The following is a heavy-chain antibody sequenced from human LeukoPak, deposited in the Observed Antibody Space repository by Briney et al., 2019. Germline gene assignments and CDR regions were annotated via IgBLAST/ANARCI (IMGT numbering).Heavy chain of an antibody. D-gene: IGHD2-2*01. CDR2: IYYSGST. CDR1: GGSISSSSYY. V-gene: IGHV4-39*01. J-gene: IGHJ4*02. Sequence: PSETLSLTCTVSGGSISSSSYYWGWIRQPPGKGLEWIGRIYYSGSTYYNPSLKSRVTISVDTSKNQFSLKLSPVTAADTAVYYCAITPRGYCSSTSCAHRDYWGQGTLVTVSS. CDR3: AITPRGYCSSTSCAHRDY.